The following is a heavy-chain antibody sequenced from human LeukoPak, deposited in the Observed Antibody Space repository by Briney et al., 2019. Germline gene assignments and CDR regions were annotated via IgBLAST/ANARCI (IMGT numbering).Heavy chain of an antibody. J-gene: IGHJ4*02. CDR3: ARAKRSSSSMVGY. D-gene: IGHD6-13*01. CDR1: GYSFTNYA. CDR2: IHPRTGNP. V-gene: IGHV7-4-1*02. Sequence: ASVKVSCKASGYSFTNYAMNWVRQAPGQGLEFMGWIHPRTGNPAYAQGFSGRFVFSLDTSVSTAYLQISSLKAEDTAVYYCARAKRSSSSMVGYWGQGTLVTVSS.